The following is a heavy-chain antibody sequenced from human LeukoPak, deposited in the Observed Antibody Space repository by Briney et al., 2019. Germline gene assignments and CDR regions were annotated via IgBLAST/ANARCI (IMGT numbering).Heavy chain of an antibody. J-gene: IGHJ4*02. V-gene: IGHV3-23*01. Sequence: PGGSLRLSCAASGFTFSSYAMSWVRQAPGKGLEWVSAISGSGGSTYYADSVKGRFTISRDNSKNTLYLQMNSLRAEDTAVYYCAMTSLDLITLDYWGQGTLVTVSS. CDR2: ISGSGGST. CDR1: GFTFSSYA. CDR3: AMTSLDLITLDY. D-gene: IGHD5-24*01.